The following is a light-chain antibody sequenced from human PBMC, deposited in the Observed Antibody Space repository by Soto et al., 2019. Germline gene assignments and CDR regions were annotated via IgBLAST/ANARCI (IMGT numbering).Light chain of an antibody. CDR1: SSDVGGYNY. V-gene: IGLV2-14*01. CDR2: DVS. Sequence: QSALTQPASGSGSPGQSITLSCTGTSSDVGGYNYVSWYQQHPGKAPKLMIYDVSNRPSGVSNRFSGSKSGNTASLTISGLQAEDEADYYCSSYTSSYYVFGTGTKLTVL. CDR3: SSYTSSYYV. J-gene: IGLJ1*01.